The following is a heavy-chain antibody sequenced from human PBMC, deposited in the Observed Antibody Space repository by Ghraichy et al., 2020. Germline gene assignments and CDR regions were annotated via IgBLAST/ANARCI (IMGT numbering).Heavy chain of an antibody. Sequence: GGSLRLYCAASGFTFSSYGMHWVRQAPGKGLEWVAFIRYDGSNKYYADSVKGRFTISRDNSKNTLYLQMNSLRAEDTAVYYCAKDRLLRGYSGYDWDYFDYWGQGTLVTVSS. CDR3: AKDRLLRGYSGYDWDYFDY. CDR1: GFTFSSYG. J-gene: IGHJ4*02. D-gene: IGHD5-12*01. V-gene: IGHV3-30*02. CDR2: IRYDGSNK.